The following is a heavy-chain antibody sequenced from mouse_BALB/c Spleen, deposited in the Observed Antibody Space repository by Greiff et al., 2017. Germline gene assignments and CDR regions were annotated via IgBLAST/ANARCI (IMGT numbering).Heavy chain of an antibody. Sequence: VQLQQSGAELVRPGTSVKISCKASGYTFTNYWLGWVKQRPGHGLEWIGDLYPGGGYTNYNEKFKGKATLTADTSSSTAYMQLSSLTSEDSAVYFCARSGTTIEVDYWGQGTSVTVAS. D-gene: IGHD2-12*01. CDR1: GYTFTNYW. J-gene: IGHJ4*01. CDR3: ARSGTTIEVDY. CDR2: LYPGGGYT. V-gene: IGHV1-63*02.